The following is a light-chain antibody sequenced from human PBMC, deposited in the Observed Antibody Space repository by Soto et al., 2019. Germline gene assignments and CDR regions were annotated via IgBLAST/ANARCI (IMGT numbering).Light chain of an antibody. CDR2: EVS. CDR1: NRAVGGYNY. CDR3: SSYAGSNNYV. J-gene: IGLJ1*01. Sequence: QSLPCPPPPPSRAPGQSNTLSLPGTNRAVGGYNYVSWYQPHPSQAPNLMIYEVSKRPSGVPDRFSGSKSGNTASLTVSGLQAEDEADYYCSSYAGSNNYVFGTGTKVTVL. V-gene: IGLV2-8*01.